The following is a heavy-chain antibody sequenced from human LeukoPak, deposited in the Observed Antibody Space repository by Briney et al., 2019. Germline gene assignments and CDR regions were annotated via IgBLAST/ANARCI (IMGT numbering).Heavy chain of an antibody. CDR1: GFTFSSYS. V-gene: IGHV3-48*01. J-gene: IGHJ5*02. Sequence: GGSLRLSCAASGFTFSSYSMNWVRQAPGKGLEWVSYISSSSSTIYYADSVKGRFTISRDNAKNSLYLQMNSLRAEDTAVYYCARERLQQLVPYNWFDPWGQGTLVTVSS. D-gene: IGHD6-13*01. CDR3: ARERLQQLVPYNWFDP. CDR2: ISSSSSTI.